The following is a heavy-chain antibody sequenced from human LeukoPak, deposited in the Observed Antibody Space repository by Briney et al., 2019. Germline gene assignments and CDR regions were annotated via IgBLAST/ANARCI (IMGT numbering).Heavy chain of an antibody. V-gene: IGHV3-48*01. J-gene: IGHJ5*02. D-gene: IGHD3-9*01. CDR2: ISSSSSTI. CDR1: GFTFSSYS. Sequence: PGGSLRLSCAASGFTFSSYSMNWVRQAPGKGLEWVSYISSSSSTIYYAGSVKGRFTISRDNAKNSLYLQMNSLRAEDTAVYYCARALRYFDWLSTSPEYNWFDPWGQGTLVTVSS. CDR3: ARALRYFDWLSTSPEYNWFDP.